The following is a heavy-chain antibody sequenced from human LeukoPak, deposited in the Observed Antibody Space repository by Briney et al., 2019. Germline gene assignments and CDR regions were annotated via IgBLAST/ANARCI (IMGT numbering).Heavy chain of an antibody. CDR1: GGSISSSSYY. V-gene: IGHV4-61*02. CDR2: IYTSGST. Sequence: SETLSLTCTVSGGSISSSSYYWSWIRQPAGKGLEWIGRIYTSGSTEYNPSLKSRVTMSVDTSKNQFSLKLNSVTAADTAVYYCARVTYSSSSMSLDAFDIWGQGTMVTVSS. D-gene: IGHD6-6*01. CDR3: ARVTYSSSSMSLDAFDI. J-gene: IGHJ3*02.